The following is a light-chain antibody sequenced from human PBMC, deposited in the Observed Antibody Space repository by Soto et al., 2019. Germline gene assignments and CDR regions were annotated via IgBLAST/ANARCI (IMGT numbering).Light chain of an antibody. V-gene: IGKV1-9*01. J-gene: IGKJ4*01. Sequence: DIQMLQSRSTLSASVRDPLAITGRASRGIDRWLAWYQQKPGKATRLLISDASTLQSGVPSRFSGSGSGTEFTLTISSLQPEEFATYYCQKLNSYPLTFGRGTKVDI. CDR2: DAS. CDR1: RGIDRW. CDR3: QKLNSYPLT.